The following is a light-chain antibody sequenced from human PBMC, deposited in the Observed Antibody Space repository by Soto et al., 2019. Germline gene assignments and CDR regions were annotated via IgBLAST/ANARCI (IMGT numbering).Light chain of an antibody. V-gene: IGKV4-1*01. J-gene: IGKJ4*01. Sequence: DIVMTQSPDSLAVSLGERATINCRSSQSVLYSSNNKNYLAWYQQKPGQPPKLLIYWASTRESGVPDRFSGSGSGTDFTLTNSSLQAEDVAVYYCQQYYNTPLTFSGGTKVEIK. CDR2: WAS. CDR1: QSVLYSSNNKNY. CDR3: QQYYNTPLT.